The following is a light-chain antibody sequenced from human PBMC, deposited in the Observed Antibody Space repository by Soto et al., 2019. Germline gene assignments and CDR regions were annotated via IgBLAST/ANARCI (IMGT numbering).Light chain of an antibody. Sequence: EVVMTQSPGTLSLSPGEGAILSCRASQTVSSSYLAWYQQKPGQAPRLLIYAASSRATGVPDRFSGGGSGTDFTLTINGLEPEDFAVYYCHHYGGSPPFTFGQGTKLE. J-gene: IGKJ2*01. CDR2: AAS. CDR1: QTVSSSY. CDR3: HHYGGSPPFT. V-gene: IGKV3-20*01.